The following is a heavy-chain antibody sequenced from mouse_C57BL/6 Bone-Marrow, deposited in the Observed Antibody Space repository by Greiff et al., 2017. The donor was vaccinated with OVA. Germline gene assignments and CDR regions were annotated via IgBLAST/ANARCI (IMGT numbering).Heavy chain of an antibody. J-gene: IGHJ1*03. CDR3: ARADYYGSHWYFDV. V-gene: IGHV5-4*01. D-gene: IGHD1-1*01. CDR1: GFTFSSYA. Sequence: EVQRVESGGGLVKPGGSLKLSCAASGFTFSSYAMSWVRQTPEKRLEWVATISDGGSYTYYPDNVKGRFTISRDNAKNNLYLQMSHLKSEDTAMYYCARADYYGSHWYFDVWGTGTTVTVSS. CDR2: ISDGGSYT.